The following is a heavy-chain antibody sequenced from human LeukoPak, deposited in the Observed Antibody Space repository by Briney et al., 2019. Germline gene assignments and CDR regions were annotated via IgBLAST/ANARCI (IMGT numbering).Heavy chain of an antibody. J-gene: IGHJ4*02. CDR3: ARSSYYDFPYYFDY. Sequence: ASVKVSSKASGYTLTGYYMHWVRQAPGQGLEWMGWINPNSGGTNYAQKFQGRVTMTRDTSISTAYMELSRLRSDDTAVYYCARSSYYDFPYYFDYWGQGTLVTVSS. CDR1: GYTLTGYY. D-gene: IGHD3-3*01. V-gene: IGHV1-2*02. CDR2: INPNSGGT.